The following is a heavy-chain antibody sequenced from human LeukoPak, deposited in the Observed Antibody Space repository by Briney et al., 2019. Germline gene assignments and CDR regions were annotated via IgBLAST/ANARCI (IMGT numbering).Heavy chain of an antibody. J-gene: IGHJ2*01. Sequence: PGGSLRLSCAASGLTFSSYWMSWVRQAPGKGLEWVANIKQDGSEKYYVDSVKGRFTISRDNAKNSLYLQMNSLRAEDTAVYYCARDYTYYDILTGYPYWYFDLWGRGTLVTVSS. V-gene: IGHV3-7*01. D-gene: IGHD3-9*01. CDR3: ARDYTYYDILTGYPYWYFDL. CDR2: IKQDGSEK. CDR1: GLTFSSYW.